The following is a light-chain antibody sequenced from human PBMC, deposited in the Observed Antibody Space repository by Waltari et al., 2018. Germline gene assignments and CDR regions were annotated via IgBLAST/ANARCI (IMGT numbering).Light chain of an antibody. V-gene: IGKV1-39*01. CDR1: RSISKY. Sequence: DIQMTQSPSSLSASVGDRVTITCRASRSISKYLNWYQQKPGQDPKLLIFAASSLQGGVPSRFSGGGSGTEFILTVTSLQPEDFAAYYCQQSYSSPYSFGQGTKLEIK. CDR3: QQSYSSPYS. J-gene: IGKJ2*03. CDR2: AAS.